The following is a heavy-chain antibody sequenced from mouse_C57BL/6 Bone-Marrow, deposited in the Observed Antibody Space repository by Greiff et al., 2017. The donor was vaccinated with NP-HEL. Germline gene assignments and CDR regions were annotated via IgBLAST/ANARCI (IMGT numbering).Heavy chain of an antibody. CDR1: GFTFSDYG. Sequence: EVKLMESGGGLVQPGGSLKLSCAASGFTFSDYGMAWVRQAPRKGPAWVAFISHLAYSIYYADNVKGRVTISGENAKNTLSLEMSSLRSEDTAMYYCARHVGGDAMDYWGPGTSVTVSS. D-gene: IGHD3-1*01. CDR3: ARHVGGDAMDY. V-gene: IGHV5-15*01. CDR2: ISHLAYSI. J-gene: IGHJ4*01.